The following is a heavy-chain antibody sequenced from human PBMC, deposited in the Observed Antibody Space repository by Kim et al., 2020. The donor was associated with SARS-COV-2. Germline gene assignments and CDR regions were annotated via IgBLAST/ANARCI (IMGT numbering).Heavy chain of an antibody. Sequence: AASVKGRFTISRDNSKNTLYLQMNSLRAEDTAVYYCAGGQLVLPIGAFDIWGQGTMVTVSS. V-gene: IGHV3-23*01. J-gene: IGHJ3*02. CDR3: AGGQLVLPIGAFDI. D-gene: IGHD6-6*01.